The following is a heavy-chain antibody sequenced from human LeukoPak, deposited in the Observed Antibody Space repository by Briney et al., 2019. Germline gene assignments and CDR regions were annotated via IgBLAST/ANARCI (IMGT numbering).Heavy chain of an antibody. CDR2: INHSGST. V-gene: IGHV4-34*01. Sequence: SETLSLTCAVYGGSFSGYYWSWIRQPPGKGLEWIGEINHSGSTNYNPSLKSRVTISVDTSKNQFSLKLSSVTAADTAVYYCARKSGGSYFDYWGQGTLVTVPS. J-gene: IGHJ4*02. CDR3: ARKSGGSYFDY. CDR1: GGSFSGYY. D-gene: IGHD3-10*01.